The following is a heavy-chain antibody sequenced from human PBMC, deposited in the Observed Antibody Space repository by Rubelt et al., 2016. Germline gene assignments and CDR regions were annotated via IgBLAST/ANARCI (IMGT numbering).Heavy chain of an antibody. V-gene: IGHV4-39*01. CDR3: ARHKMRDGEVHFDY. Sequence: QLQLQGSGPGLVKPSETLSLTCTVSGGSITDSSYYWGWIRQPPGKGLEWLGEINHSGRTNYNPSLTSRVTISVDTSKTKNRFSLGRTFGTAAETAVYSCARHKMRDGEVHFDYWGQGSLVTVSS. CDR2: INHSGRT. CDR1: GGSITDSSYY. D-gene: IGHD3-10*01. J-gene: IGHJ4*02.